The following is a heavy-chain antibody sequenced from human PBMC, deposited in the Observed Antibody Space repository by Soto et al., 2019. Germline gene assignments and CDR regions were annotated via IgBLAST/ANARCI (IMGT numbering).Heavy chain of an antibody. CDR2: INAGNGNT. V-gene: IGHV1-3*01. Sequence: GASVKVSCKASGYIFSTYPVQWVRQAPGQRLEWMGWINAGNGNTKYSQKFQGRVTITRDTSASTAYMELSSLRSEDTAVYYCAGRDYYDSSGYYYGSEYFQHWGQGTLVTVSS. D-gene: IGHD3-22*01. J-gene: IGHJ1*01. CDR1: GYIFSTYP. CDR3: AGRDYYDSSGYYYGSEYFQH.